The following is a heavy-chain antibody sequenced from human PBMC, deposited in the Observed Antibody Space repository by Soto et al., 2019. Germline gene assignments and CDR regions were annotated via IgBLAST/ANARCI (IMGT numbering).Heavy chain of an antibody. D-gene: IGHD2-2*01. Sequence: SETLSLTCAVYGGSFSGYYWSWIRQPPGKGLEWIGEINHSGSTNYNPSLKSRVTISVDTSKNQFSLKLSSVTAADTAVYYCASYRANRKYCSSTSCKGDFDYWGQGTLVTVSS. J-gene: IGHJ4*02. CDR1: GGSFSGYY. CDR3: ASYRANRKYCSSTSCKGDFDY. V-gene: IGHV4-34*01. CDR2: INHSGST.